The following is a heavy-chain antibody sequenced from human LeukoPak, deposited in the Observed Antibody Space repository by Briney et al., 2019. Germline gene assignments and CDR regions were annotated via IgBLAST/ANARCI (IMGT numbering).Heavy chain of an antibody. V-gene: IGHV1-2*06. CDR2: INPNSGGT. Sequence: GASVKVSCKASGYTFTGYYMHWVRQAPGQGLEWMGRINPNSGGTNYAQKFQGRVTMIRDTSISTAYMELSRLRSDDTAVYYCARDQSGYSGYDSGTNFDYWGQGTLVTVSS. CDR1: GYTFTGYY. CDR3: ARDQSGYSGYDSGTNFDY. J-gene: IGHJ4*02. D-gene: IGHD5-12*01.